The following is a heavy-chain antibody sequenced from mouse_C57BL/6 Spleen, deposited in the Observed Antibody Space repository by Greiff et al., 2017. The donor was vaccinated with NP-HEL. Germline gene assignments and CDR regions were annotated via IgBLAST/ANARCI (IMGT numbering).Heavy chain of an antibody. J-gene: IGHJ2*01. V-gene: IGHV1-82*01. Sequence: VQLQQSGPELVKPGASVKISCKASGYAFSSSWMNWVKQRPGKGLEWIGRIYPGDGDTNYNGKFKGKATLTADKSSSTAYMQLSSLTSEDSAVYFCAKRSLGHYFDYGGQGTTLTVSS. CDR1: GYAFSSSW. CDR3: AKRSLGHYFDY. D-gene: IGHD4-1*01. CDR2: IYPGDGDT.